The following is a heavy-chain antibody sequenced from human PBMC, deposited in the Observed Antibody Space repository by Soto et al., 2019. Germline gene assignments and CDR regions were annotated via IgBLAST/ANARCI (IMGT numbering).Heavy chain of an antibody. V-gene: IGHV1-18*04. CDR3: ARDGNAGMDV. CDR1: GYTCTSYA. J-gene: IGHJ6*02. Sequence: ASVKVSCKASGYTCTSYAITWVRQAPRQGLEWMGWISAYNGNTNYAQKLQGRVTITTDTSTSTAYMELRSLRSDATAVYYCARDGNAGMDVWGQGTTVTVSS. D-gene: IGHD2-15*01. CDR2: ISAYNGNT.